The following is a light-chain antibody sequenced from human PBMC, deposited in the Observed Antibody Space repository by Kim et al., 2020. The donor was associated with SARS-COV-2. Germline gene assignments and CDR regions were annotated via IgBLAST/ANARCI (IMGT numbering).Light chain of an antibody. CDR1: SSDVGGYNY. V-gene: IGLV2-14*03. J-gene: IGLJ2*01. CDR3: SSYTSSSTVV. CDR2: DVS. Sequence: GQPITISCTVTSSDVGGYNYVSWYQQHPGKAPKLMIYDVSNRPSGVSNRFSGSKSGNTASLTISRLQAEDEADYYCSSYTSSSTVVFGGGTQLTVL.